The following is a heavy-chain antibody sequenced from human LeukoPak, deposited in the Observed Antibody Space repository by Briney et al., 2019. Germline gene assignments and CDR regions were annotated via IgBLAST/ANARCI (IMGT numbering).Heavy chain of an antibody. CDR2: ISSNGGST. Sequence: GGSLRLSCAASGFTFSSYAMHWVRQAPGKGLEYVSAISSNGGSTYYANSVKGRFTISRDNSKNTPYLQMGSLRAEDMAVYYCARDGAYCGGDCYWYYYYYMDVWGKGTTVTVSS. CDR3: ARDGAYCGGDCYWYYYYYMDV. V-gene: IGHV3-64*01. D-gene: IGHD2-21*02. CDR1: GFTFSSYA. J-gene: IGHJ6*03.